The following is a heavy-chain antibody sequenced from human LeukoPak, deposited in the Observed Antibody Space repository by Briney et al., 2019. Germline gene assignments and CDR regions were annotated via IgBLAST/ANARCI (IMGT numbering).Heavy chain of an antibody. Sequence: GGSLRLSCAASGFTFSSYWMTWVRQAPGKGLEWVANIKPDGSVGYYVDSVRVRLIISRDNAGNSLYLQMNSLRVEDTALYYCTQNLEAAAGDHWGQGTLLIVSS. CDR1: GFTFSSYW. CDR3: TQNLEAAAGDH. J-gene: IGHJ4*02. CDR2: IKPDGSVG. D-gene: IGHD6-13*01. V-gene: IGHV3-7*01.